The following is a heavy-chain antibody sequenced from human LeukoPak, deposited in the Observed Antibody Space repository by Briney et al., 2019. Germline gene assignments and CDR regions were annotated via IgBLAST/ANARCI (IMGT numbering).Heavy chain of an antibody. CDR1: GYTLTELS. V-gene: IGHV1-24*01. CDR2: FDPEDGET. Sequence: ASVKVSCKVSGYTLTELSMHWVRQAPGKGLEWMGGFDPEDGETIYAQKFQGRVTMTRNTSISTAYMELSSLRSEDTAVYYCARIRDGYNDAYDIWGQGTMVTVSS. D-gene: IGHD5-24*01. J-gene: IGHJ3*02. CDR3: ARIRDGYNDAYDI.